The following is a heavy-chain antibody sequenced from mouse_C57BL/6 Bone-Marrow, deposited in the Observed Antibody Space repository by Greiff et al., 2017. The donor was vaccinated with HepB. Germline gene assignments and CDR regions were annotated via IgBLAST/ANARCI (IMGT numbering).Heavy chain of an antibody. V-gene: IGHV5-16*01. CDR2: INYDGSSN. CDR3: ARVGSTIFYDYDWYFDV. CDR1: GFTFSDYY. Sequence: EVQLVESEGGLVQPGSSMKLSCTASGFTFSDYYMAWVRQVPEKGLEWVANINYDGSSNYYLDSLKSRFIISRDNAKNILYLQMSSLKSEDTATYYCARVGSTIFYDYDWYFDVWGTGTTVTVSS. D-gene: IGHD2-4*01. J-gene: IGHJ1*03.